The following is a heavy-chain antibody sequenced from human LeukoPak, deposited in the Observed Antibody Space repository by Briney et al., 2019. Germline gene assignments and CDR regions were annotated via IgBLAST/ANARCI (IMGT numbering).Heavy chain of an antibody. Sequence: SQTLSLTCAISGDSVSSNSAAWNWIRQSPSRGLEWLGRTYYRSKWYNDYAVSVKSRITINPDTSKNQFSLHLNSVTPEDTAVYYCARDIFSDVAGTYYYYYYMDVWGKGTTVTVSS. CDR1: GDSVSSNSAA. J-gene: IGHJ6*03. D-gene: IGHD6-19*01. CDR3: ARDIFSDVAGTYYYYYYMDV. CDR2: TYYRSKWYN. V-gene: IGHV6-1*01.